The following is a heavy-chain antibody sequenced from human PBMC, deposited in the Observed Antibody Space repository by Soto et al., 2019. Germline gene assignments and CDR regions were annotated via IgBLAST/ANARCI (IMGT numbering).Heavy chain of an antibody. D-gene: IGHD1-26*01. CDR2: IYYSGST. Sequence: SETLSLSCTVSGVSIINTSYYWCCILQSPGKGLEWIGTIYYSGSTNYNPSLKSRGTISVDTSKNQFSLKLSSVTAADTAVYYCARDMHAGFTHYFDPWGQGTLVTVSS. CDR3: ARDMHAGFTHYFDP. J-gene: IGHJ5*02. V-gene: IGHV4-39*07. CDR1: GVSIINTSYY.